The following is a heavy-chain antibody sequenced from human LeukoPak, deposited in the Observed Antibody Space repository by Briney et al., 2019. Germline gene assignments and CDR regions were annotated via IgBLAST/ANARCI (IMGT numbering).Heavy chain of an antibody. CDR2: ISSSSSYI. J-gene: IGHJ6*02. CDR1: GFTFSSYS. D-gene: IGHD3-3*01. V-gene: IGHV3-21*01. CDR3: ARERAYDFWSGYYPHYYYYGMDV. Sequence: GGSLRLSCAASGFTFSSYSMNWVRQAPGKGLEWVSSISSSSSYIYYADSVKGRFTISRDNAKNSLYLQMNSLRAEDTAVYYCARERAYDFWSGYYPHYYYYGMDVWGQGTTVTVSS.